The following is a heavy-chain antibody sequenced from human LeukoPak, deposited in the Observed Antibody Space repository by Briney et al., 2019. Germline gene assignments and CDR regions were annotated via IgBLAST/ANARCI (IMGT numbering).Heavy chain of an antibody. J-gene: IGHJ6*04. CDR3: ARDGSPYCSSNGCYSWSDV. CDR1: GGSISNYY. Sequence: SETLSLTCTVSGGSISNYYWSWIRQPAGKGLEWIGHIYTSGSTKYNPSLKSRVTMSIDTSKNQFSLKLSSVTAADTAVYYCARDGSPYCSSNGCYSWSDVWGKGTTVTVSS. D-gene: IGHD2-2*02. CDR2: IYTSGST. V-gene: IGHV4-4*07.